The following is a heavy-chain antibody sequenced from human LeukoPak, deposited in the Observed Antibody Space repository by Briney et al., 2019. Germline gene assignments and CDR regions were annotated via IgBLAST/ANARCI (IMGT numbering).Heavy chain of an antibody. CDR1: GFTFDDYA. J-gene: IGHJ4*02. V-gene: IGHV3-9*01. D-gene: IGHD6-25*01. Sequence: GGSLRLSCAASGFTFDDYAMHWVRQAPGKGLEWVSGISWNSGSIGYADSVKGRFTISRDNAKNSLYLQMNSLRAEDTDLYYCAKDPTPGIAAPTFDSWGKGPRFTAS. CDR3: AKDPTPGIAAPTFDS. CDR2: ISWNSGSI.